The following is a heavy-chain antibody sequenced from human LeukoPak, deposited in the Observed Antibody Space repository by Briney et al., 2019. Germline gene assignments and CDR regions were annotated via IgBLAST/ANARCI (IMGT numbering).Heavy chain of an antibody. J-gene: IGHJ4*02. CDR3: ARGSAGGYFDY. D-gene: IGHD6-19*01. CDR2: IWYDGSNK. V-gene: IGHV3-33*01. CDR1: GFTFSSYG. Sequence: GGSLRLSCAASGFTFSSYGMHWVRQAPGKGLEWVAVIWYDGSNKYYADSVKGRFTISRDNSKNTLYLRMNSLRAEDTAVYYCARGSAGGYFDYWGQGTLVTVSS.